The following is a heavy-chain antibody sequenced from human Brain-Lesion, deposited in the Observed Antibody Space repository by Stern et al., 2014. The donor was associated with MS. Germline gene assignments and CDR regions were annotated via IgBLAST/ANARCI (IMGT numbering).Heavy chain of an antibody. D-gene: IGHD3-3*01. V-gene: IGHV1-69*01. CDR1: GGTFSSYA. CDR2: IIPIFGTA. Sequence: QVQLGQSGAEVKKPGSSGKVSCKASGGTFSSYAISWVRQAPGQGLEWMGGIIPIFGTANYAQKFQGRVTITADESTSTAYMELSSLRSEDTAVYYCARGVLRFLEWPYYGMDVWGQGTTVTVSS. CDR3: ARGVLRFLEWPYYGMDV. J-gene: IGHJ6*02.